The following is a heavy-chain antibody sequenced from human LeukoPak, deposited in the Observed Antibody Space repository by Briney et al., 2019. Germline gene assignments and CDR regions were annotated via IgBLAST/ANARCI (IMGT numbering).Heavy chain of an antibody. CDR3: ARDRCSGGSCYWFDP. CDR2: INTDGSST. Sequence: GGSLRLSCAVSGLTFSSYWMHWVRQLPGKGLVWVSRINTDGSSTYYADSVKGRFTISRDNAKNTLYLLMNSLRAEDTAIYYCARDRCSGGSCYWFDPWGQGTLVTVSS. J-gene: IGHJ5*02. D-gene: IGHD2-15*01. V-gene: IGHV3-74*01. CDR1: GLTFSSYW.